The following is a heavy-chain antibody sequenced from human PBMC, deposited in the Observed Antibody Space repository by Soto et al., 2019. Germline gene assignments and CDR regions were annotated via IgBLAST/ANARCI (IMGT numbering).Heavy chain of an antibody. J-gene: IGHJ6*02. CDR1: GFTFSGHA. CDR3: ARDGQSMAAHALDV. CDR2: IWYDGSNK. V-gene: IGHV3-33*08. D-gene: IGHD3-10*01. Sequence: QVQVVESGGGVVQPGRSLRLSCTASGFTFSGHAMHWVRQPPGKGLEWVAQIWYDGSNKYYADSVKGRFTISRDNSKNTSYVQTHSLKVKDTGVDYWARDGQSMAAHALDVWGQGTSVTVSS.